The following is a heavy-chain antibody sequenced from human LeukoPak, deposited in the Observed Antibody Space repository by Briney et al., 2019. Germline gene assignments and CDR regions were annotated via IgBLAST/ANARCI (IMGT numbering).Heavy chain of an antibody. V-gene: IGHV1-8*01. J-gene: IGHJ6*03. CDR3: ARSLSVSSGWPSYYYYYYMDV. CDR2: MNPNSGNT. Sequence: ASVKVSCKASGYTFTSYDINWVRQATGQGLEWMGWMNPNSGNTGYAQKFQGRVTMTRNTSISTAYMELSSLRSGDTAVYYCARSLSVSSGWPSYYYYYYMDVWGKGTTVTISS. CDR1: GYTFTSYD. D-gene: IGHD6-19*01.